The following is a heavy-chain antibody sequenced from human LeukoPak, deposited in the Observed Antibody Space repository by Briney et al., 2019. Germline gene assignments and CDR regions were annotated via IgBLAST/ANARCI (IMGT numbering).Heavy chain of an antibody. CDR1: GYKFLSHG. CDR2: IRADNGDT. V-gene: IGHV1-18*04. J-gene: IGHJ1*01. Sequence: ASVRVSCKTSGYKFLSHGISWVRQAPGQGLEWLGWIRADNGDTRFAQKFQGRYTMTTDTSTSTAHMELRSLRSDDTAVYYCARDWPTVIADFWGQGTLVTVSS. CDR3: ARDWPTVIADF. D-gene: IGHD4-11*01.